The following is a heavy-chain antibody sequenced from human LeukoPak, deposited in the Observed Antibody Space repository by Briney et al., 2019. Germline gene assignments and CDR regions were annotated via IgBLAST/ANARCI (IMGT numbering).Heavy chain of an antibody. V-gene: IGHV5-10-1*01. CDR2: IDPSDSYT. CDR1: GYSFTSYW. Sequence: GESLRISCKGSGYSFTSYWISWVRQMPGKDLEWMGRIDPSDSYTNYSPSFQGHVTISADKSISTTYLQWSSLKASDTAMYYCARQGSLGYCSGGSCSRSDYWGQGTLVTVSS. D-gene: IGHD2-15*01. J-gene: IGHJ4*02. CDR3: ARQGSLGYCSGGSCSRSDY.